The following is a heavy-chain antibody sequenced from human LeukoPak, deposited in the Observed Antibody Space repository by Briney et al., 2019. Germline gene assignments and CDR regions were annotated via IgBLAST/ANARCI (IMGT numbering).Heavy chain of an antibody. Sequence: ASVTVSCKACEGSFSSYAISWVRQAPGQGLEWMGGIIPIFGTANYAQKFQGRVTITADESTSTAYMELSSLRSEDTAVYYCARVSRGITSDAFDIWGQGTMVTVSS. CDR2: IIPIFGTA. V-gene: IGHV1-69*01. D-gene: IGHD3-10*01. J-gene: IGHJ3*02. CDR1: EGSFSSYA. CDR3: ARVSRGITSDAFDI.